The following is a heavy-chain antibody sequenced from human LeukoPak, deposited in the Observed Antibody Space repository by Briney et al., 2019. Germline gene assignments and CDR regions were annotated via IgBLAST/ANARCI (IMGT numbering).Heavy chain of an antibody. CDR2: ISGGDGTT. CDR3: ARDLGQYYDTSDNWFDP. Sequence: PGGSLRLSCVASGFSFNTYDMNWVRQAPGKGLEWVSTISGGDGTTHYADSVKGRFTISRDNAKNTLNLQMNSLRAEDTAVYYCARDLGQYYDTSDNWFDPWGQGTLVTVSS. CDR1: GFSFNTYD. D-gene: IGHD3-22*01. J-gene: IGHJ5*02. V-gene: IGHV3-23*01.